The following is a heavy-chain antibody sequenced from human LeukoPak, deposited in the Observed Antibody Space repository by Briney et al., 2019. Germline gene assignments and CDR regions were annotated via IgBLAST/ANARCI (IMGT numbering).Heavy chain of an antibody. CDR3: AAQLNYDFWSGYSVGYAFDI. CDR2: IWYYGSNK. J-gene: IGHJ3*02. V-gene: IGHV3-33*01. D-gene: IGHD3-3*01. CDR1: GFTFSSYG. Sequence: GGSLRLSCAASGFTFSSYGMHWVRQAPGKGLEWVAVIWYYGSNKYYADSVKGRFTISRDNSNNTLCLQINSLRAEDTAVYYCAAQLNYDFWSGYSVGYAFDIWGQGTMVTVSS.